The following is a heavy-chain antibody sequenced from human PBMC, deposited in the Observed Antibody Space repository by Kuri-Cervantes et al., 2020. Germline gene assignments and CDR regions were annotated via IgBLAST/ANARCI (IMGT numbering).Heavy chain of an antibody. D-gene: IGHD4-23*01. V-gene: IGHV3-21*01. Sequence: GGSLRLSCAASGFTFSSYTMNWVRQAPGKGLEWVSSISSTSSYIYYAASVKGRFTISRDNAKNSLYLQMNSLRAEDTAVYYCARVTGDYYYGMDVWGQGTTVTVSS. J-gene: IGHJ6*02. CDR1: GFTFSSYT. CDR3: ARVTGDYYYGMDV. CDR2: ISSTSSYI.